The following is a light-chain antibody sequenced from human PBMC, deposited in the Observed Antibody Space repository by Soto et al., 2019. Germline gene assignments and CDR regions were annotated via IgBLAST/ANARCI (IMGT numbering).Light chain of an antibody. V-gene: IGKV1-5*01. CDR3: QQYNSYQYT. Sequence: DIQMTQSPSTLSASVGDRVTITCRASQSISSWLAWYQQKPGKAPKLLIYDASSLESGVPSRFSGSGSGTEFTLTISSLQPDDCATYYCQQYNSYQYTFGQGTRLEIK. CDR2: DAS. CDR1: QSISSW. J-gene: IGKJ5*01.